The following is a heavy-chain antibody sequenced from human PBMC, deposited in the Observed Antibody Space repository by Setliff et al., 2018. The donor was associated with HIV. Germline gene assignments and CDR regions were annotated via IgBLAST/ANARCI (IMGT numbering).Heavy chain of an antibody. Sequence: VASVKVSCKASGYSFTNYAINWLRQAPGRGLEWMGWIHTEQGFPMYAQGLTGRFVFSLDPSVSTAYLQINSLNPDDGAVYYCAVDRHAFDIWGQGTVVTVSS. CDR3: AVDRHAFDI. V-gene: IGHV7-4-1*02. D-gene: IGHD5-12*01. CDR2: IHTEQGFP. CDR1: GYSFTNYA. J-gene: IGHJ3*02.